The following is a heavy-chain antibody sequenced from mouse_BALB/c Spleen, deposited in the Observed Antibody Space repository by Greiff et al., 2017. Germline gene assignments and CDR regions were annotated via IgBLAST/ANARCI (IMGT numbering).Heavy chain of an antibody. Sequence: QVQLQQSGAELVRPGSSVKISCKASGYAFSSYWMNWVKQRPGQGLEWIGQIYPGDGDTNYNGKFKGKATLTADKSSSTAYMQLSSLTSEDSAVYFCARLTTVVAKDYWGQGTTLTVSS. CDR3: ARLTTVVAKDY. D-gene: IGHD1-1*01. V-gene: IGHV1-80*01. CDR2: IYPGDGDT. CDR1: GYAFSSYW. J-gene: IGHJ2*01.